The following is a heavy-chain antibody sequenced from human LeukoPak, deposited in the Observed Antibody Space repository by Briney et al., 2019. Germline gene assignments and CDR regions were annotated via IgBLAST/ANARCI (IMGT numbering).Heavy chain of an antibody. V-gene: IGHV3-21*01. CDR3: ARDGSYSWAFDI. CDR2: ISSSSSYI. D-gene: IGHD1-26*01. CDR1: GFTFSSYS. J-gene: IGHJ3*02. Sequence: GGSLRLSSAASGFTFSSYSMNWVRQAPGKGLEWVSSISSSSSYIYYADSVKGRFTISRDNAKNSLYLQMNSLRAEDTAVYYCARDGSYSWAFDIWGQGTMVTVSS.